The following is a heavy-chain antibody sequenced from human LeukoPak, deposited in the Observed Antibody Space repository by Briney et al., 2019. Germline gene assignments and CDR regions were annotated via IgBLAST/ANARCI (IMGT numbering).Heavy chain of an antibody. CDR2: MSPNSGNT. D-gene: IGHD2-2*01. V-gene: IGHV1-8*01. Sequence: ASVKVSCKASGYTFTSYDINWVRQATGQGLEWMGWMSPNSGNTGYAQKFQGRVTMTRNTSISTAYMELSSLRSEDTAVYYCARGRGDVVVRPFDPWGQGTLVTVSS. CDR1: GYTFTSYD. J-gene: IGHJ5*02. CDR3: ARGRGDVVVRPFDP.